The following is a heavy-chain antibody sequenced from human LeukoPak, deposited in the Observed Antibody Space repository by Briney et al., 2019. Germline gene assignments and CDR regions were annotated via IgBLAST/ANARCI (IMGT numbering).Heavy chain of an antibody. J-gene: IGHJ4*02. CDR3: ARALEQWLPQGRDY. CDR2: ISYDGSNK. CDR1: GFTFSSYA. D-gene: IGHD6-19*01. V-gene: IGHV3-30*04. Sequence: GGSLRLSCAASGFTFSSYAMHWVRQAPGKGLEWVAVISYDGSNKYYADSVKGRFTISRDNSKNTLYLQMNSLRAEDTAVYYCARALEQWLPQGRDYWGQGTLVTVSS.